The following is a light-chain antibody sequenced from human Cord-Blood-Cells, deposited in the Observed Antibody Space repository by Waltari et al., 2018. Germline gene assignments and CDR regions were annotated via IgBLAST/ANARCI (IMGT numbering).Light chain of an antibody. J-gene: IGLJ2*01. V-gene: IGLV2-23*01. CDR1: SSDVGSYNL. Sequence: QSALTPPASVSGSPGQSITISCPGTSSDVGSYNLVSWYQQHPGKAPKLMIYEGSKRPSGVSNRFAGSKSGNTASLTISGLQAEDEADYYCCSYAGSSTYVVFGGGTKLTVL. CDR2: EGS. CDR3: CSYAGSSTYVV.